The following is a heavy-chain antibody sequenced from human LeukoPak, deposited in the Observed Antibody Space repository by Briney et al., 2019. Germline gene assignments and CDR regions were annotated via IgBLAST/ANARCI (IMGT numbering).Heavy chain of an antibody. V-gene: IGHV4-59*01. Sequence: SETLSLTCTVSGASISNDFWSWIRQPPGKGLEWIGYISDSGSTNYNPSLKSRSTISTDPSKTQISLKMNSVTAADTAVYYCARDRPGSYYTFDIWGQGTMVTVSS. CDR3: ARDRPGSYYTFDI. D-gene: IGHD1-26*01. J-gene: IGHJ3*02. CDR1: GASISNDF. CDR2: ISDSGST.